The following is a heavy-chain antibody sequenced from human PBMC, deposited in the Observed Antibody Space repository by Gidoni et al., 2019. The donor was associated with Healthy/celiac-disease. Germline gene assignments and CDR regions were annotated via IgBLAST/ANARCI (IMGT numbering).Heavy chain of an antibody. Sequence: QLQLQESGPGLVKPSETLSLTCTVSGGSISSSSYYWGWIRQPPGKGREWIGSIYYSGSTYYNPSLKSRVTISVDTSKNQFSLKLSSVTAADTAVYYCARHGDFWSGYYYYGMDVWGQGTTVTVSS. V-gene: IGHV4-39*01. CDR2: IYYSGST. D-gene: IGHD3-3*01. CDR1: GGSISSSSYY. J-gene: IGHJ6*02. CDR3: ARHGDFWSGYYYYGMDV.